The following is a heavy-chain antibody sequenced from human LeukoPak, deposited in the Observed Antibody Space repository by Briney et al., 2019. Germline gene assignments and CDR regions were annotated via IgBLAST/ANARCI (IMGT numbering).Heavy chain of an antibody. CDR2: INHSGST. J-gene: IGHJ4*02. Sequence: PSETLSLTCAVYGGSFSGYYWSWIRQPPGKGLEWIGEINHSGSTNYNPSLKSRVTISVDTSKNQSSLKLSSVTAADTAVYYCARGWVATGYYFDYWGQGTLVTVSS. CDR1: GGSFSGYY. D-gene: IGHD5-12*01. CDR3: ARGWVATGYYFDY. V-gene: IGHV4-34*01.